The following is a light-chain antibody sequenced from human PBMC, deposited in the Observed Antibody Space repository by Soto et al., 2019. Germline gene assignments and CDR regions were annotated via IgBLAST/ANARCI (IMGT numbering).Light chain of an antibody. CDR3: QSPAAT. CDR2: DAS. Sequence: EIVLTQSPATLSLSPGERATLSCRASQSVSRYLAWYQQKPGQAPRLLIYDASTRATGIPARVSGSGSGLDFTLPINNLVPGYCGVHYCQSPAATFGGGTKVEIK. J-gene: IGKJ4*01. V-gene: IGKV3-11*01. CDR1: QSVSRY.